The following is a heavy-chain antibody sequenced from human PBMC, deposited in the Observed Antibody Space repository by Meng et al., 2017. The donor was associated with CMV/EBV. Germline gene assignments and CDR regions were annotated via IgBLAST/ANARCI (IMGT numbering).Heavy chain of an antibody. CDR1: GYTFNTFG. CDR2: ISGYNGVT. Sequence: QVQLVQSGPEVKKPGASVKVSCKASGYTFNTFGISWVRQAPGQGLEWMGWISGYNGVTNYAPKMQGKVTMTTDPSTSTAYLELRSLGSEDTAVYYCARSYYDSSGYLGFDPWGQGTLVTVSS. J-gene: IGHJ5*02. V-gene: IGHV1-18*01. CDR3: ARSYYDSSGYLGFDP. D-gene: IGHD3-22*01.